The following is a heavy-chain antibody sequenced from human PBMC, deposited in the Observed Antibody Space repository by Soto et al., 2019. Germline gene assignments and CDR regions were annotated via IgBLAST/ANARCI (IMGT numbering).Heavy chain of an antibody. CDR1: GYTFTSYA. CDR3: ERDTGYSYVNT. V-gene: IGHV1-3*05. CDR2: INAGNGNT. Sequence: QVQLLQSGAEEKKPGASVKVSCKASGYTFTSYAMNWVRQAPGQRLEWMGWINAGNGNTKYSQKFQGRVTITRDTSASTAYMELSRLRSEDTAVYYGERDTGYSYVNTWGQGTLGTVSS. J-gene: IGHJ4*02. D-gene: IGHD5-18*01.